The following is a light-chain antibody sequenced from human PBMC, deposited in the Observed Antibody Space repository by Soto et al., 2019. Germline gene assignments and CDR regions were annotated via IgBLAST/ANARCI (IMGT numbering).Light chain of an antibody. CDR1: NSVVGSYNS. CDR2: GVS. V-gene: IGLV2-14*01. CDR3: SSYTTSASYV. Sequence: QSAPTQPASGSGSPGQSVTISRPGNNSVVGSYNSVSWYQQHPGKAPKLMIYGVSNRPSGVSIRFSGSKSGNTASLTISGLQAEDEGDYYCSSYTTSASYVFGTGTKVTVL. J-gene: IGLJ1*01.